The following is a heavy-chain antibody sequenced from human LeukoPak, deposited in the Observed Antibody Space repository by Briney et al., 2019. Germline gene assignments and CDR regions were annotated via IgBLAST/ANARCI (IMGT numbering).Heavy chain of an antibody. CDR3: ARGRADSSGYCPFDY. J-gene: IGHJ4*02. CDR2: IYYSGST. Sequence: ASETLSLTCNVSGVSISSNYWSWIRKPPGKGLEWIGYIYYSGSTNYNTSLRSRVTISLNTSKSQFSLKLYSVTAADTALYYCARGRADSSGYCPFDYWGQGTLVTVSS. V-gene: IGHV4-59*01. D-gene: IGHD3-22*01. CDR1: GVSISSNY.